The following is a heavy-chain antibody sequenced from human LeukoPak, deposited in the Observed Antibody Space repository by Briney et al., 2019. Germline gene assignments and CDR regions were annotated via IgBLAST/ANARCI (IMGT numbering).Heavy chain of an antibody. Sequence: GASVRVCCKTSGGTLYTYSFNWGRRAPGQGLGWLGRINPMFGTTDVAQKFQGRVTITADRSTSTAYMDLTGLTSEDTAVYYCARTPGGYRNYMDVWDIGATVTVSS. CDR3: ARTPGGYRNYMDV. D-gene: IGHD5-18*01. CDR2: INPMFGTT. V-gene: IGHV1-69*08. CDR1: GGTLYTYS. J-gene: IGHJ6*03.